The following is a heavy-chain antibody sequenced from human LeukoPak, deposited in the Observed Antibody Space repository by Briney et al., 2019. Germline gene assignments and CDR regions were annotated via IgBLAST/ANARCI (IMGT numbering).Heavy chain of an antibody. V-gene: IGHV1-8*01. CDR3: ARWIAVDRTFDY. CDR1: GYTFTSDD. Sequence: ASVKVFCKASGYTFTSDDINWVRQATGQGLEWMGWMNPNSGNTGYAQKFQGRVTMTRNTSISTAYMELSSLRSEDTAVYYCARWIAVDRTFDYWGQGTLVTVSS. J-gene: IGHJ4*02. CDR2: MNPNSGNT. D-gene: IGHD6-19*01.